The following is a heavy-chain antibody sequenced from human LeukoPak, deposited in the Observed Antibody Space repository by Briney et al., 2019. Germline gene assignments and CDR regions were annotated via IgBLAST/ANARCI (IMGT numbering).Heavy chain of an antibody. Sequence: ASVKGSCKASGYSFTKYGISWVRQAPGQGLEWMGWISAYTRNTDHAQKFQGRVTMTTDTSATTAYMELRSLRSDDTAVYYCARDSGYQSDAFDFWGQGTMVIVSS. CDR3: ARDSGYQSDAFDF. CDR1: GYSFTKYG. J-gene: IGHJ3*01. D-gene: IGHD2-2*01. V-gene: IGHV1-18*01. CDR2: ISAYTRNT.